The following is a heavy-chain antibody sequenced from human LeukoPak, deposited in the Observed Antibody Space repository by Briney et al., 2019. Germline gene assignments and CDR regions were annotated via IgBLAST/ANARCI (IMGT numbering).Heavy chain of an antibody. D-gene: IGHD2-2*02. CDR2: IYYSGST. CDR1: GGSISSYY. J-gene: IGHJ6*04. V-gene: IGHV4-59*01. Sequence: SETLSLTCTVSGGSISSYYWSWIRQPPGKGLEWIGFIYYSGSTNYNPSLKSRVTISVDTSKNQFSLKLSSVTAADTAVYYCARGLIVVVPAAIRLSPVDVWGKGTTVTVSS. CDR3: ARGLIVVVPAAIRLSPVDV.